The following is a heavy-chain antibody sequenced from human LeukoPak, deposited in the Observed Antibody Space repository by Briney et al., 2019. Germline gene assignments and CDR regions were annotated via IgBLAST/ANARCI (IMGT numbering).Heavy chain of an antibody. D-gene: IGHD2-8*01. CDR2: IYYSGST. V-gene: IGHV4-61*01. Sequence: SETLSLTCTVSGGSISSSSYYWHWIRQPPGKGLEWIGYIYYSGSTNYNPSLKSRVTISVDTSKNQFSLKLSSVTAADTAVYYCARASAGYCTNGVCYYFDYWGQGTLVTVSS. J-gene: IGHJ4*02. CDR1: GGSISSSSYY. CDR3: ARASAGYCTNGVCYYFDY.